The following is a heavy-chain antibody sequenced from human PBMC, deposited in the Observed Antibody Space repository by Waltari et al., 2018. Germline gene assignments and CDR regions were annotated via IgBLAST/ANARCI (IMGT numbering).Heavy chain of an antibody. Sequence: QVQLMESGGGAVQPGRSLRLSCAVSGFTFSSYAFHWVRQAPGKGLEWVAVISYDGSKKYYADFVKGRFTISRDNSKNTAYMQMESLRDEDTAIYYCARDDHFWSGHPHYMDVWGKGTTVIVSS. CDR1: GFTFSSYA. CDR2: ISYDGSKK. D-gene: IGHD3-3*02. V-gene: IGHV3-30-3*01. J-gene: IGHJ6*03. CDR3: ARDDHFWSGHPHYMDV.